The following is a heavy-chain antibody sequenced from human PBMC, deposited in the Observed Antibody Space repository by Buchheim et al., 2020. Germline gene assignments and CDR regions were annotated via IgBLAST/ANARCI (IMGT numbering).Heavy chain of an antibody. V-gene: IGHV3-33*01. J-gene: IGHJ4*02. CDR1: GFTFSTYG. CDR2: ICDDGSSE. CDR3: ARDPAAGGNLYFDH. Sequence: QVQLVESGGGVVQPGRSLRLSCAASGFTFSTYGMHWVRQAPGKGLEWVAVICDDGSSEYYADSVKGRFTISRDNSKNTLYLQMNSLRAEDTAVYYCARDPAAGGNLYFDHWGQGTL. D-gene: IGHD6-13*01.